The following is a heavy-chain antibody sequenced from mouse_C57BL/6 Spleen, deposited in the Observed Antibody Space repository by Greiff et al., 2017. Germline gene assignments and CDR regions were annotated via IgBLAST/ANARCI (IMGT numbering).Heavy chain of an antibody. CDR2: IYPGDGDT. J-gene: IGHJ1*03. D-gene: IGHD2-5*01. Sequence: VQLQQSGAELVKPGASVKISCKASGYAFSSYWMNWVKQRPGKGLEWIGQIYPGDGDTNYNGKFKGKATLTADKSSSTAYMQLSSLTSEDSAVYFCARDYSNYGGYFDVWGTGTTVTVSS. CDR3: ARDYSNYGGYFDV. V-gene: IGHV1-80*01. CDR1: GYAFSSYW.